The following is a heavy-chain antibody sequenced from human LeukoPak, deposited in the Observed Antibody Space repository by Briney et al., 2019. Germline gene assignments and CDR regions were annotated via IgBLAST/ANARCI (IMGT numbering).Heavy chain of an antibody. D-gene: IGHD5-24*01. J-gene: IGHJ6*02. CDR2: ISAYNGNT. V-gene: IGHV1-18*01. CDR1: GYTFTSYG. Sequence: ASVKVSCKASGYTFTSYGISWVRQAPGQGLEWMGWISAYNGNTNYAQKLQGRVTMTTDTSTSTAYMELRSLRSDDTAVYYCARDERAPHGCNKGDYGMDVWGQGTTVTVSS. CDR3: ARDERAPHGCNKGDYGMDV.